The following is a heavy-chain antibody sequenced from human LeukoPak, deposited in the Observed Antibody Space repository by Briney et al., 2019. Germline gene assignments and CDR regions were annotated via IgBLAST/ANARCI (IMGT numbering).Heavy chain of an antibody. CDR1: GFTFSSYE. D-gene: IGHD3-3*01. CDR2: ISSSGSTI. CDR3: ARDRSGYANDAFDF. Sequence: GGSLRLSCAASGFTFSSYEMNWVRQAPGKGLEWVSYISSSGSTIYYADSVKGRFTISRDNSKNTMFLQMNSLRAEDTAVYHCARDRSGYANDAFDFWGQGTMVTVSS. J-gene: IGHJ3*01. V-gene: IGHV3-48*03.